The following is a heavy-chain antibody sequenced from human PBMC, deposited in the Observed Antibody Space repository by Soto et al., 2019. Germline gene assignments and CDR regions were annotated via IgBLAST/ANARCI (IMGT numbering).Heavy chain of an antibody. J-gene: IGHJ5*02. D-gene: IGHD1-7*01. CDR1: GYTFTSYD. Sequence: QVQLVQSGAEVKKSGASVKVSCKASGYTFTSYDINWVRQATGQGLEWMGWINPNNGNTGYAQKFQGRVTVTRDTSTSTVFMELSSLSSKDTAVYFWARTSSGTRGGFDPWGQGTRVTVSS. CDR3: ARTSSGTRGGFDP. CDR2: INPNNGNT. V-gene: IGHV1-8*01.